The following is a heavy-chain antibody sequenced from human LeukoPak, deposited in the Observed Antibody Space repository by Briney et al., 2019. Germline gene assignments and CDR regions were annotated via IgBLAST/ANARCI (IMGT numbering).Heavy chain of an antibody. V-gene: IGHV4-39*07. Sequence: SETLSLTCTVSGGSISSSSYYWGWIRQPPGKGLEWIGSIYYSGSTYYNPSLKSRVTISVDTSKNQFSLKLSSVTAADTAVYYCARWDSSSWHYDYWGQGTLVTVSS. J-gene: IGHJ4*02. CDR3: ARWDSSSWHYDY. CDR2: IYYSGST. CDR1: GGSISSSSYY. D-gene: IGHD6-13*01.